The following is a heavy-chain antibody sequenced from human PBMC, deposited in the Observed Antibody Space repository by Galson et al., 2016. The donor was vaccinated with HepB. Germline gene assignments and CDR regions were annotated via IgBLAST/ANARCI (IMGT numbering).Heavy chain of an antibody. J-gene: IGHJ6*03. V-gene: IGHV3-11*06. Sequence: SLRLSCAASGFTFSDYYMRWIRQAPGKGLEWVSYIDNTDTYTNYADSVKGRFNISKDNAKNSLYLQMNSLRADDTAIYYCARQHSSNYFYMDVWGKGTTVTVSS. CDR2: IDNTDTYT. CDR3: ARQHSSNYFYMDV. D-gene: IGHD6-13*01. CDR1: GFTFSDYY.